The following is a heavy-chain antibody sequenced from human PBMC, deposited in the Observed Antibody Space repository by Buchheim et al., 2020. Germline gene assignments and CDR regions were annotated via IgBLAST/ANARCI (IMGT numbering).Heavy chain of an antibody. CDR2: IVVGSGNT. Sequence: QMQLVQSGPEVKKPGTSVKVFCKASGFTFTSSAVQWVRQARGQRLEWIGWIVVGSGNTNYAQKFQERVTITRDMSTSTAYMELSSLRSEDTAVYYCAAAWEYSYGYVTDYWGQGTL. CDR3: AAAWEYSYGYVTDY. CDR1: GFTFTSSA. D-gene: IGHD5-18*01. J-gene: IGHJ4*02. V-gene: IGHV1-58*01.